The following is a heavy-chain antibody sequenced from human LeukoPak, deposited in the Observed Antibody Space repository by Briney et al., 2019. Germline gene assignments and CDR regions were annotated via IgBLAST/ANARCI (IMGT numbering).Heavy chain of an antibody. CDR3: ARDDFWSDY. J-gene: IGHJ4*02. V-gene: IGHV1-2*06. CDR1: GYTFTSYG. CDR2: INPNSGGT. Sequence: ASVKVSCKASGYTFTSYGISWVRQAPGQGLEWMGRINPNSGGTNYAQKFQGRVTMTRDTSISTAYMELSRLRSDDTAVYYCARDDFWSDYWGQRTLVTVSS. D-gene: IGHD3-3*01.